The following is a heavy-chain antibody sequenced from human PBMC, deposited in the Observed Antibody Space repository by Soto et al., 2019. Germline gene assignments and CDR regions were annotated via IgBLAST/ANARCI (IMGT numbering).Heavy chain of an antibody. CDR3: ARDLKRKLEFDP. J-gene: IGHJ5*02. Sequence: GGSLRLSCAASGFTFSSYAMHWVRQAPGKGLEWVAVISGNGDSTYYADSVKGRFTISRDNSRNTLYLQMNSLRAEDTAVYYCARDLKRKLEFDPWGQGTLVTVSS. CDR1: GFTFSSYA. V-gene: IGHV3-23*01. CDR2: ISGNGDST.